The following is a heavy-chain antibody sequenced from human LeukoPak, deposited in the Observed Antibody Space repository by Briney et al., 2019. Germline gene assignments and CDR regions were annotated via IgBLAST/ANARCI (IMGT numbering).Heavy chain of an antibody. CDR2: IYYCGST. J-gene: IGHJ4*02. D-gene: IGHD5-24*01. V-gene: IGHV4-31*03. CDR3: ARGVRWLQLSYFDH. CDR1: SGSISSGVYY. Sequence: SETLSLTCPVSSGSISSGVYYWSWIRQHPGKGLEWVGYIYYCGSTYYNPSLKSRVTISVDTSKNQFSLKLSSVTAADTAVYYCARGVRWLQLSYFDHWGQGTLVTVSS.